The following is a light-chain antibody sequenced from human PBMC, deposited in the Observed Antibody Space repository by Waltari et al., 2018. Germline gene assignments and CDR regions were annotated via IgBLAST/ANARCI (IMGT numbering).Light chain of an antibody. CDR3: QQYNTWRT. CDR2: GAS. J-gene: IGKJ2*01. Sequence: EILMTQSPATLSVSPGERATLSCRASQRIARNLAWYQQKPGQAPRLLIYGASTRATGIPARFSGSGSGTEFTLTISSLQSEDFAVYYCQQYNTWRTFGQGTKLEI. V-gene: IGKV3-15*01. CDR1: QRIARN.